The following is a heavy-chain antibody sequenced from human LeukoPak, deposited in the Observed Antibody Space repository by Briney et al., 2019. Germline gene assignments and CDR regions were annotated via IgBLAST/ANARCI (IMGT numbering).Heavy chain of an antibody. V-gene: IGHV3-7*03. Sequence: PSGTLSLTCAVSGGSISSSNWMSWVRQAPGKGLEWVANIKQDGSEKYYVDSVKGRFTISRDNAKNSLYLQMNSLRAEDTAVYYCAREGYYYYGMDVWGQGTTVTVSS. CDR1: GGSISSSNW. CDR2: IKQDGSEK. J-gene: IGHJ6*02. CDR3: AREGYYYYGMDV.